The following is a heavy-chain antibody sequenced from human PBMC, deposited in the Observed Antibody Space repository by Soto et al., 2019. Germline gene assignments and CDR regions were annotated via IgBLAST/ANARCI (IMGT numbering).Heavy chain of an antibody. Sequence: PGGSLRLSCAASGFTFSTSAMHWFRQASGKGLEYVSGISSNGGTTYYADSVKGRFTISRDNSKNTLYLQMNSLRAEDTAVYYCAKDRCIAVAYNPFDYWGHGTLVTVSS. V-gene: IGHV3-64*04. CDR1: GFTFSTSA. J-gene: IGHJ4*01. CDR2: ISSNGGTT. CDR3: AKDRCIAVAYNPFDY. D-gene: IGHD6-19*01.